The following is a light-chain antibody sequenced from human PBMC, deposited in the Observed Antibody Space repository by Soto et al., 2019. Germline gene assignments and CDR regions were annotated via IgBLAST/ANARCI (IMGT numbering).Light chain of an antibody. CDR2: EVS. CDR1: SSDIGGYKY. Sequence: QSALTQPASVSGSPGQSITISCTGTSSDIGGYKYVSWYQQHPGKAPKLMIYEVSNRPSGVSDRFSGSKSGNTASLTISGLQTEDEADYYCSSYTSISTLDVVFGGGTKVTVL. CDR3: SSYTSISTLDVV. V-gene: IGLV2-14*01. J-gene: IGLJ2*01.